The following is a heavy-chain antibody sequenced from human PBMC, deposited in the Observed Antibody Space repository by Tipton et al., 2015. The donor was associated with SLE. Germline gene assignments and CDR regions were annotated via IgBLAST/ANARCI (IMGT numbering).Heavy chain of an antibody. D-gene: IGHD6-19*01. V-gene: IGHV4-39*01. J-gene: IGHJ4*02. CDR2: IFYSGST. CDR3: ARHVEDSSGWFRLDY. CDR1: GDSISNSPYY. Sequence: TLSLTCTVSGDSISNSPYYWGWIRQPPGKGLEWIGSIFYSGSTSYNPSLQSRVTISVDTSKNQFSLRLSSVTAADTAVYYCARHVEDSSGWFRLDYWGQGTLVTVFS.